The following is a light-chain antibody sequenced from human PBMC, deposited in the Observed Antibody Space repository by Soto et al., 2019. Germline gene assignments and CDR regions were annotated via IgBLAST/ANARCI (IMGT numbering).Light chain of an antibody. J-gene: IGKJ1*01. CDR3: QQYGSSPWT. Sequence: EIVLTQSPVTLSLSSGERATLSCRASQSVSSSYLAWYQQIPGQAPRLLIYGASSRATGIPDRFSGSGSGTDFTLTISRLEPADFAVYYCQQYGSSPWTFGQGTKVDIK. V-gene: IGKV3-20*01. CDR1: QSVSSSY. CDR2: GAS.